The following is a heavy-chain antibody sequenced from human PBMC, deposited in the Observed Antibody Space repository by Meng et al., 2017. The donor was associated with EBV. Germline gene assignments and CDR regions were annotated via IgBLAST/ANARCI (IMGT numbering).Heavy chain of an antibody. CDR3: ASESGRGYTPDY. D-gene: IGHD3-10*01. Sequence: QVQLVQSAAEVKKPWSSVKASCKTSGGPFRYYAISWVRQAPGQGLEWLGGFLPRLGAPNYAQKFHGRVKITADESTSTHYMDLSSLRSEDTAIYYCASESGRGYTPDYWGQGTLVTVSS. V-gene: IGHV1-69*01. CDR2: FLPRLGAP. CDR1: GGPFRYYA. J-gene: IGHJ4*02.